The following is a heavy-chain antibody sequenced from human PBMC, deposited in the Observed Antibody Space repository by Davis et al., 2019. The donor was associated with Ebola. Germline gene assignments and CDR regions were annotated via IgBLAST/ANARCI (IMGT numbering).Heavy chain of an antibody. D-gene: IGHD5-18*01. CDR3: ASVDTAMAPYGMDV. Sequence: SVKVSCKASGCTFSSYDISWVRQAPGQGLEWMGGIIPIFGTANYAQKFQGRVTITADESTSTAYMELSSLRSEDTAVYYCASVDTAMAPYGMDVWGQGTTVTVSS. CDR1: GCTFSSYD. J-gene: IGHJ6*02. V-gene: IGHV1-69*13. CDR2: IIPIFGTA.